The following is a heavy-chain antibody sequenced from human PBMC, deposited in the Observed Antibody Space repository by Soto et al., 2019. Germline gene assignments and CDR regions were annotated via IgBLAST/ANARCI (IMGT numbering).Heavy chain of an antibody. Sequence: EVQLVESGGGLVQPGGSLRLSCAASGFTFSSYSMNWVRQAPGKGLEWVSYISSSSSTIYYADSVKGRFTISRDNAKNPLYRKMNSLRDEDTAVYYCAREAYSSGLNWFDPWGQGTLVTVSS. D-gene: IGHD6-19*01. CDR2: ISSSSSTI. J-gene: IGHJ5*02. V-gene: IGHV3-48*02. CDR3: AREAYSSGLNWFDP. CDR1: GFTFSSYS.